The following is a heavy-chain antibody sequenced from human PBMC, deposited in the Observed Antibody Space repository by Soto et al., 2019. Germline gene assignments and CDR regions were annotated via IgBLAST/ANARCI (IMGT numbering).Heavy chain of an antibody. Sequence: PGGSLRLSCAASGFTFSSYAMSWVRQAPGKGLEWVSAMSGSGGSTYYADSVKGRFTISRDNSKNTLYLQMNSLRAEDTALYYCAKDIELRFGYFDYWGQGTLVTVSS. CDR1: GFTFSSYA. D-gene: IGHD3-3*01. CDR3: AKDIELRFGYFDY. J-gene: IGHJ4*02. CDR2: MSGSGGST. V-gene: IGHV3-23*01.